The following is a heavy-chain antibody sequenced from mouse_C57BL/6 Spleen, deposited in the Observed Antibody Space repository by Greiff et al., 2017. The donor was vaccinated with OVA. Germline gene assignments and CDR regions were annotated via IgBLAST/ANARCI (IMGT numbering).Heavy chain of an antibody. CDR1: GYSITSGYY. Sequence: EVQLVESGPGLVKPSQSLSLTCSVTGYSITSGYYWNWLRQFPGNKLEWMGYISYDGSNNYNPSLKNRISITRDTSKNQFFLKLNSVTTEDTATYYCARSPSYYGSSAWFAYWGQGTLVTVSA. D-gene: IGHD1-1*01. J-gene: IGHJ3*01. CDR3: ARSPSYYGSSAWFAY. CDR2: ISYDGSN. V-gene: IGHV3-6*01.